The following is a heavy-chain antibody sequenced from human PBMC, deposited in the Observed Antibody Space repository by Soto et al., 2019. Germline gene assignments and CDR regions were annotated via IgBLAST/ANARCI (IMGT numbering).Heavy chain of an antibody. Sequence: EVQLLESGGGLVQRGGSLRLSCAGTGFTFSSYDMSWVRQAPGKGLEWVSTIRGSGGSTYYADSVKGRFTISRDNSKNTLYLQMNSLRAEDTAVYYCAKAKSSGRYFSDYWGQGTLVTVSS. J-gene: IGHJ4*02. CDR1: GFTFSSYD. CDR2: IRGSGGST. CDR3: AKAKSSGRYFSDY. V-gene: IGHV3-23*01. D-gene: IGHD6-19*01.